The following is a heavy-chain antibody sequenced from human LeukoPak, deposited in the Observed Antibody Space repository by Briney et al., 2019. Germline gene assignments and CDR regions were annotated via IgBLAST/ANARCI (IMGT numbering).Heavy chain of an antibody. CDR1: GFTFSSYG. J-gene: IGHJ4*02. V-gene: IGHV3-30*18. CDR2: ISYDGSNK. CDR3: AKDFSSGDY. Sequence: GGSLRLSCAASGFTFSSYGMHWVRQAPGKGLEWVAVISYDGSNKYYADSVKGRFTISRDNSKNTLYLQMNRLRAEDTAVYYCAKDFSSGDYWGQGTLVTVSS. D-gene: IGHD6-19*01.